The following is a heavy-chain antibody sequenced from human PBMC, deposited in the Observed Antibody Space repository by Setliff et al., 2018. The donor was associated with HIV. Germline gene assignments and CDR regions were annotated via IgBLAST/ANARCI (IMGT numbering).Heavy chain of an antibody. D-gene: IGHD3-22*01. Sequence: SETLSLTCTVSGGSISNGYYYWVWIRQPPGKGLEWIGGIFYTGSAHYNPSLKSRVTISVDTSRNQFSMKLSSVTAADTTMYYCARWVTTPTKGAFDLWGQGTMVTVSS. J-gene: IGHJ3*01. V-gene: IGHV4-39*01. CDR3: ARWVTTPTKGAFDL. CDR2: IFYTGSA. CDR1: GGSISNGYYY.